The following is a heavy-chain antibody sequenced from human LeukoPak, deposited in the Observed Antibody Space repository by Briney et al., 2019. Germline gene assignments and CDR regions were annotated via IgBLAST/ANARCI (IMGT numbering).Heavy chain of an antibody. D-gene: IGHD3-22*01. V-gene: IGHV3-30*18. Sequence: GRSLRLSCEASGFTFSSYGMHWVRQAPGKGLEWVAVISYDGSNKYYADSVNGRFTISRDNSKNTLYLQMNSLRAEDTAVYYCAKDRISGATFLAGTMIVVVGSLDYWGQGTLVTVSS. J-gene: IGHJ4*02. CDR2: ISYDGSNK. CDR1: GFTFSSYG. CDR3: AKDRISGATFLAGTMIVVVGSLDY.